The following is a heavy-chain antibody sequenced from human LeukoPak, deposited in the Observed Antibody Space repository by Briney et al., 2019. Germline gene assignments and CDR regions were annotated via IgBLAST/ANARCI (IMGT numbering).Heavy chain of an antibody. CDR3: AVGGLMDY. Sequence: SETLSLTCAVYGGSFSGYYWSWSRQPPGKGLEWIGEINHSGSTNYNPSLKSRVTISVDTSKNQFSLKLSSVTAADTAVYYCAVGGLMDYWGQGTLVTVSS. CDR2: INHSGST. CDR1: GGSFSGYY. J-gene: IGHJ4*02. V-gene: IGHV4-34*01. D-gene: IGHD3-16*01.